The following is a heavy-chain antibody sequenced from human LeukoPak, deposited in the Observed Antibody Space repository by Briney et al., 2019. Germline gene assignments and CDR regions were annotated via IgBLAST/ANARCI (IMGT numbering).Heavy chain of an antibody. V-gene: IGHV4-30-4*01. Sequence: SQTLSLTCTVSGDSVNSADYYWSWIRQSPGKGLEWIGNIYYRGTTDYKPSLKSRITISLDTSRNQFSLRVRSVTAADTAVHYCAREGITIFGQNYYYGVDVWGQGTTVIVSS. CDR3: AREGITIFGQNYYYGVDV. J-gene: IGHJ6*02. D-gene: IGHD3-3*01. CDR2: IYYRGTT. CDR1: GDSVNSADYY.